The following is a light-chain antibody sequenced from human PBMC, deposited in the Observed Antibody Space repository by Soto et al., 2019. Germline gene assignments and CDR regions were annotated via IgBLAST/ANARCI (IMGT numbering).Light chain of an antibody. CDR2: NAS. Sequence: DIQMTQSPSTLSASVGDRVTITCRASQSISTWLAWYQQKPGKAPKLLIYNASNLEDGVPSRFSGSGSGTEFTITISSLQPDDFATYYCQQYNTYPLTFGGGTTVEIK. CDR1: QSISTW. V-gene: IGKV1-5*03. CDR3: QQYNTYPLT. J-gene: IGKJ4*01.